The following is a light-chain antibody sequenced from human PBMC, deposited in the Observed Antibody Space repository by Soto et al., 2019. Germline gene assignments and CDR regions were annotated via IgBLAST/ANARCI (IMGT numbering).Light chain of an antibody. V-gene: IGKV1-33*01. CDR1: QNINNY. CDR2: DAS. CDR3: QQYENLPT. Sequence: DIQITQSPSSLSASVGDRLTFTWQASQNINNYLNWYQQKPGRAPKLLIYDASNLEAGVPSRLRASGSGTDFTFSIRRLKPEDVATYYCQQYENLPTFGQGTRLEIK. J-gene: IGKJ5*01.